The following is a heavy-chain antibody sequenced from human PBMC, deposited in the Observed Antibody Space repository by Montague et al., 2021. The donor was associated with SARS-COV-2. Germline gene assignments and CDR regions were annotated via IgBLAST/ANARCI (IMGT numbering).Heavy chain of an antibody. Sequence: PALVKPTQTLTLTCTFSGFSRRTAGTCVSWIRQPPGKAPQWLARSDWDGDKYYSRTLETRVSISTDTAKTQVVLTMTNVDPMDTATYYCARLSGVAPRCYYEGMDVWGQGTAVTVSS. V-gene: IGHV2-70*11. CDR1: GFSRRTAGTC. CDR3: ARLSGVAPRCYYEGMDV. D-gene: IGHD7-27*01. J-gene: IGHJ6*02. CDR2: SDWDGDK.